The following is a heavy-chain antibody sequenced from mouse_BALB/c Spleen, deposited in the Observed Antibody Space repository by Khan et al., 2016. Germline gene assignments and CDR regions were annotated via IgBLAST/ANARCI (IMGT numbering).Heavy chain of an antibody. CDR2: INPSTGYT. V-gene: IGHV1-7*01. CDR1: GYTFTDYW. CDR3: ARWSYYYGISYGWFAY. D-gene: IGHD1-1*01. J-gene: IGHJ3*01. Sequence: QVQLQQSGAELAKPGASVKMSCKASGYTFTDYWMHWVKQRPGQGLEWIGYINPSTGYTEYNQKFKDKATLTADKSSSTAYMQLSSLTSEDSAVXYCARWSYYYGISYGWFAYWGQGTLVTVSA.